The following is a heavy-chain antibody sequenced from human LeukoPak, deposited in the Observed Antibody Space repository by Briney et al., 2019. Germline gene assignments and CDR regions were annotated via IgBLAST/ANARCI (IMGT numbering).Heavy chain of an antibody. CDR2: IYTSGST. J-gene: IGHJ5*02. D-gene: IGHD3-16*01. Sequence: PSETLSLTCTVSGDSISSGGSYWSWIRQPAGKGLEWIGRIYTSGSTNYNPSLKSRVTISLDTSKNQFSLNLTFVTAADTAVYYCARFTPQGYGWGGYNRFDPWGQGTLVTVSS. CDR1: GDSISSGGSY. V-gene: IGHV4-61*02. CDR3: ARFTPQGYGWGGYNRFDP.